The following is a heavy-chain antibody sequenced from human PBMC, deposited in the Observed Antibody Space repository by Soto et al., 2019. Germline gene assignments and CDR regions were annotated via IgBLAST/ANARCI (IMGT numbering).Heavy chain of an antibody. CDR1: GYTFTSYG. D-gene: IGHD6-13*01. J-gene: IGHJ5*02. Sequence: GASVKVSCKASGYTFTSYGISWVRQAPGQGLEWMGWISAYNGNTNYAQKLQGRVTMTTDTSTSTAYMELRSLRSDDTAVYYCARAKEAEAGNNWFDPWGQGTLVTVSS. V-gene: IGHV1-18*01. CDR2: ISAYNGNT. CDR3: ARAKEAEAGNNWFDP.